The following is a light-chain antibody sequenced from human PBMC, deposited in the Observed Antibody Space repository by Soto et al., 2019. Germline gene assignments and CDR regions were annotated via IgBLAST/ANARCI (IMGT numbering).Light chain of an antibody. CDR2: DAS. V-gene: IGKV1-13*02. J-gene: IGKJ3*01. CDR3: QQFNSYPPLT. CDR1: QGISSA. Sequence: AIPLTQSPSSLSASEGDRVTITCRASQGISSALAWYQQKPGKAPKLLIYDASTLESGVPSRFSGSGSGTDFTLTISSLQPEDFATYYCQQFNSYPPLTFGPGTKVDIK.